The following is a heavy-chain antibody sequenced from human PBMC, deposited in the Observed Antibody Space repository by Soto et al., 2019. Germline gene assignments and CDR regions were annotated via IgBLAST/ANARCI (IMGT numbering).Heavy chain of an antibody. V-gene: IGHV3-33*01. CDR1: GFTFSSYG. Sequence: QVQLVESGGGVVQPGRSLRLSCAAYGFTFSSYGMHWVRQVPGKGLEWVAVIWYDGSNKYYADSVKGRFTISRDNSKNTLYLQMNSLRAEDTAVYYCARDYYGSGSYSVYSYYGMDVWGQGTTVTVSS. J-gene: IGHJ6*02. CDR3: ARDYYGSGSYSVYSYYGMDV. CDR2: IWYDGSNK. D-gene: IGHD3-10*01.